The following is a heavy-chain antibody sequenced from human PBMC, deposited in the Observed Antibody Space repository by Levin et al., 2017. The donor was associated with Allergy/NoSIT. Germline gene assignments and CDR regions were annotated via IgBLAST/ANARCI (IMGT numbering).Heavy chain of an antibody. D-gene: IGHD4-17*01. J-gene: IGHJ2*01. CDR2: IYPSDSDT. V-gene: IGHV5-51*01. CDR1: GYNFATYW. Sequence: KDGESLKISCQGFGYNFATYWIGWVRQMPGKGLEWMGIIYPSDSDTRYSPSFQGQVTISADKSTYTAYLQWSSLKASDTAMYYCARQYGRYFHLWGRGTLVTVSS. CDR3: ARQYGRYFHL.